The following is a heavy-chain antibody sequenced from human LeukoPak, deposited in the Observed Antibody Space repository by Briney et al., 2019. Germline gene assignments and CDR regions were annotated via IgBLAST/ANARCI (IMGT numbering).Heavy chain of an antibody. Sequence: GASVKVSCKASRYTFPSYAVHWVRQAPGQRLEWMGWINAGNGSTKYSEKFQGRVKITRDILATTAYMELSSLRSEDSAVYYCAREWVTMVRGVTTHAFDFWGQGTMVTVSS. CDR3: AREWVTMVRGVTTHAFDF. CDR2: INAGNGST. CDR1: RYTFPSYA. V-gene: IGHV1-3*01. D-gene: IGHD3-10*01. J-gene: IGHJ3*01.